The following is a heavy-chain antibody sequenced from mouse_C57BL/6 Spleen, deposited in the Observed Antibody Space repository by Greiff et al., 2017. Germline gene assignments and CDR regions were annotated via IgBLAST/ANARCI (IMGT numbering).Heavy chain of an antibody. D-gene: IGHD1-1*01. CDR3: ARDLYGSGYFDY. CDR2: ISDGGSYT. J-gene: IGHJ2*01. CDR1: GFTFSSYA. V-gene: IGHV5-4*01. Sequence: EVQVVESGGGLVKPGGSLKLSCAASGFTFSSYAMSWVRQTPEKRLEWVATISDGGSYTYYPDNVKGRCTISRDNAKNNLYLQMSHLTSEDTAMYYCARDLYGSGYFDYWGQGTTLTVSS.